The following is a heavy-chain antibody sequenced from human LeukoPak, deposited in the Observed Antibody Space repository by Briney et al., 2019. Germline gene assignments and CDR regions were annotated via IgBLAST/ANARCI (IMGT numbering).Heavy chain of an antibody. CDR2: IWYDGSNK. Sequence: PGGSLRLSCAASGLTFSSYGMHWVRQAPGKGLEWVAVIWYDGSNKYYADSVKGRFTISRDNSKNTLYLQMNSLRAEDTAVYYCAMDTAMVTLGYWGQGTLVTVSS. V-gene: IGHV3-33*01. J-gene: IGHJ4*02. D-gene: IGHD5-18*01. CDR3: AMDTAMVTLGY. CDR1: GLTFSSYG.